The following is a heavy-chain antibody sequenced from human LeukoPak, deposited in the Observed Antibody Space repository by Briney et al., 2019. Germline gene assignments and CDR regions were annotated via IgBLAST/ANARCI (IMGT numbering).Heavy chain of an antibody. J-gene: IGHJ4*02. V-gene: IGHV3-23*01. CDR1: GFTFSSYA. CDR2: ISGSGGST. Sequence: GGSLRLSCAASGFTFSSYAMSWVRQAPGKGLEWVSAISGSGGSTYYADSVKGRFTISRDNAKNSLHLQMNSLRAEDTAVYYCARSTVPAVFPYFDYWGQGTLVTVSS. CDR3: ARSTVPAVFPYFDY. D-gene: IGHD2-2*01.